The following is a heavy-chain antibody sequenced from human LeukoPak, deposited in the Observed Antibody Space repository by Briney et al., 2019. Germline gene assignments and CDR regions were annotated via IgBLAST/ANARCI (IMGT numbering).Heavy chain of an antibody. D-gene: IGHD3-3*01. V-gene: IGHV4-39*01. CDR3: ARLPNDFWSPNSWFDP. Sequence: SETLSLTCTVSGGSISSSSYYRGWIRQPPGKGLEWIGSIYYSGSTYYNPSLKSRVTISVDTSKNQFSLKLSSVTAADTAVYYCARLPNDFWSPNSWFDPWGQGTLVTVSS. J-gene: IGHJ5*02. CDR1: GGSISSSSYY. CDR2: IYYSGST.